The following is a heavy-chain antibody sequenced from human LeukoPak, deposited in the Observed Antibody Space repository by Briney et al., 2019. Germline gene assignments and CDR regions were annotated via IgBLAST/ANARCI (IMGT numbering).Heavy chain of an antibody. D-gene: IGHD1-26*01. CDR2: ISGSGGST. CDR1: GFTFSSYG. V-gene: IGHV3-23*01. CDR3: AKVKSIVGATAYLDY. J-gene: IGHJ4*02. Sequence: GGSLRLSCAASGFTFSSYGMSWVRQAPGKGLEWVSAISGSGGSTYYADSGKGRFTISRDSSKNTLYLQMNSLRAEDTAVYYCAKVKSIVGATAYLDYWGQGTLVTVSS.